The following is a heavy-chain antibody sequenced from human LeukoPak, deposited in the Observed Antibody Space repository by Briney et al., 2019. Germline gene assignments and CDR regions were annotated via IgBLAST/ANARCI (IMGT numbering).Heavy chain of an antibody. CDR3: ARDRYCSGGSCYSDLILDY. J-gene: IGHJ4*02. V-gene: IGHV1-2*02. CDR2: INPNSGGT. D-gene: IGHD2-15*01. Sequence: GASVKVSCKASGYTFTSYAMHWVRQAPGQGLEWMGWINPNSGGTNYAQKFQGRVTMTRDTSISTAYMELSRLRSDDTAVYYCARDRYCSGGSCYSDLILDYWGQGTLVTVSS. CDR1: GYTFTSYA.